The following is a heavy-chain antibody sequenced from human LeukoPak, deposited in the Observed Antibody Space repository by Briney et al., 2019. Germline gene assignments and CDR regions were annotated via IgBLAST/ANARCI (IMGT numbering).Heavy chain of an antibody. CDR3: ARERGILRGDAFDL. J-gene: IGHJ3*01. D-gene: IGHD1-26*01. Sequence: SETLSLTCTVFGVSFSTYYWTWIRQPAGKGLEWIGRIYSSGNTNYNPSLESRVTMSIDTSKHQFSLKLTSVTAADTAVYYCARERGILRGDAFDLWGQGKMVTVSS. V-gene: IGHV4-4*07. CDR1: GVSFSTYY. CDR2: IYSSGNT.